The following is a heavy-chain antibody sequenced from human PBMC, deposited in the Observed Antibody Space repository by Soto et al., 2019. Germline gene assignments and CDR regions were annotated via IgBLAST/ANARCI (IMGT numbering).Heavy chain of an antibody. CDR3: ALAYCGGDCYSFYFDY. CDR2: IYWDDDK. Sequence: SGPTLVNPTQTLTLTCTFSGFSLSTSGVGVGWIRQPPGKALEWLALIYWDDDKRYSPSLKSRLTITKDTPKNQVVLTMTNMDPVDTATYYCALAYCGGDCYSFYFDYWGQGTLVTVSS. J-gene: IGHJ4*02. V-gene: IGHV2-5*02. D-gene: IGHD2-21*01. CDR1: GFSLSTSGVG.